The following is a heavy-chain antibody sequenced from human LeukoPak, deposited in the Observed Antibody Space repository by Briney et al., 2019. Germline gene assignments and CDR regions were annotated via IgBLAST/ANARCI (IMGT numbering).Heavy chain of an antibody. J-gene: IGHJ4*02. D-gene: IGHD3-22*01. CDR3: ARDVYYYDSSGYPDY. V-gene: IGHV3-30-3*01. CDR1: GFTFSNYA. Sequence: TGGSLRLSCAASGFTFSNYAMHWVRQAPGKGLDWVAVISYDGNNKYYADSVKGRFTISRDNSENTLHLQMNSLRAEDTAVYYCARDVYYYDSSGYPDYWGQGILVTVSS. CDR2: ISYDGNNK.